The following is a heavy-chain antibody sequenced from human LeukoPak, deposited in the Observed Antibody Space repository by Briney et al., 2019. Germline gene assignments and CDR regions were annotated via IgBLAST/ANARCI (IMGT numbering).Heavy chain of an antibody. CDR1: GGSISSGGYS. CDR2: IYHSGST. Sequence: SQTLSLTCTVSGGSISSGGYSWSWIRQPPGKGLEWIGFIYHSGSTYYNPSLTSRVTISVDTSKNQFSLKLSSVTATDTAVYYCARFQTYYGGCSWFDPWGQGTLVTVSS. J-gene: IGHJ5*02. D-gene: IGHD1-26*01. CDR3: ARFQTYYGGCSWFDP. V-gene: IGHV4-30-2*03.